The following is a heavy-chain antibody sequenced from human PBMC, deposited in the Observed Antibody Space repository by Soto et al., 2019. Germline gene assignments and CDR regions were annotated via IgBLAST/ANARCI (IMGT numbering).Heavy chain of an antibody. Sequence: TSETLSLTCTVSGGSISSGDYYWSWIRQPPGKGLEWIGYIDYSGSTYYNPSLKSRVTISVDTSKNQFSLKLSSVTTADTAVYYCARLTFGLGDYFDYWGQGTLVTVSS. CDR1: GGSISSGDYY. CDR2: IDYSGST. J-gene: IGHJ4*02. CDR3: ARLTFGLGDYFDY. D-gene: IGHD3-16*01. V-gene: IGHV4-30-4*01.